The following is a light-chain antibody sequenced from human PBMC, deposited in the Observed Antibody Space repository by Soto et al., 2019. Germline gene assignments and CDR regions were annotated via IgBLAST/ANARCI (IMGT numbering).Light chain of an antibody. V-gene: IGLV2-8*01. J-gene: IGLJ1*01. CDR2: EVT. CDR1: SSDIGGYNY. CDR3: CSYAGSNNYYL. Sequence: QSALTQPPSASGSPGQSVTISCTGGSSDIGGYNYVSGYQQRPGKVPRLILYEVTKRPSGVPDRFSGSNSGNTASLAVSGLQADGEADYYGCSYAGSNNYYLFGPGTKLTV.